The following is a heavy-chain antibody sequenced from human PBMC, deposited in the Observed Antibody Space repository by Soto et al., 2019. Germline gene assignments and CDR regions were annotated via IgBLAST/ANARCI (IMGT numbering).Heavy chain of an antibody. CDR2: IFHSGST. CDR1: GASIRSNNR. V-gene: IGHV4-4*02. J-gene: IGHJ6*02. D-gene: IGHD2-21*01. Sequence: PSETLSLTCAVSGASIRSNNRWSWVRQPPGKGLEWIGEIFHSGSTNYNPSLKSRVTISADTPKNQFSLRLDSVTAADTAVYYFWLWWWCGPHYYGMDFWGQGTTVPVSS. CDR3: WLWWWCGPHYYGMDF.